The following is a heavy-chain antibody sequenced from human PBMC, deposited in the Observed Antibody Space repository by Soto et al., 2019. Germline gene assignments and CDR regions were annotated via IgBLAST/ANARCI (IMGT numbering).Heavy chain of an antibody. CDR1: GFTFSTSS. CDR2: ISNTGRTT. V-gene: IGHV3-23*01. J-gene: IGHJ5*02. Sequence: PGGSLRLSCAASGFTFSTSSMSWVRQPPGKGLEWVSVISNTGRTTYYADSVNGRFTISRDNSKNTLYLHLNSLRAEDTAVYYCAKDSVRISYSAPWGQGTLVTVSS. D-gene: IGHD2-21*01. CDR3: AKDSVRISYSAP.